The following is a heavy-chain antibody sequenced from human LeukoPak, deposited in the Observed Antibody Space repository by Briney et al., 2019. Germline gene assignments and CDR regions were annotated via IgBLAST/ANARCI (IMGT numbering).Heavy chain of an antibody. V-gene: IGHV7-4-1*02. CDR2: INTNTGNP. D-gene: IGHD3-22*01. CDR3: ARDLGYYDSSGYYPCFDY. CDR1: GYTFASYA. J-gene: IGHJ4*02. Sequence: GASVKVSCKASGYTFASYAMNWVRQAPGQGLEWMGWINTNTGNPTYAQGSTGRFVFSLDTSVSTAYLQISSLKAEDTAVYYCARDLGYYDSSGYYPCFDYWGQGTLVTVSS.